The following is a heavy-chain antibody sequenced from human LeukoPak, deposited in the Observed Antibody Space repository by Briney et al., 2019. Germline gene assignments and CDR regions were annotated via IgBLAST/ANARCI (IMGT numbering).Heavy chain of an antibody. D-gene: IGHD3-22*01. J-gene: IGHJ2*01. Sequence: GGSLRLSCAASGFTFTSYSFNWLRQAPGKGLEWVSYISSSSITIYYADSVKGRFTTSRDNAKNSLYLQMNTLRAEDTAVYYCARDDRNHWCSDLWGRGTLVTVSS. CDR3: ARDDRNHWCSDL. CDR1: GFTFTSYS. CDR2: ISSSSITI. V-gene: IGHV3-48*01.